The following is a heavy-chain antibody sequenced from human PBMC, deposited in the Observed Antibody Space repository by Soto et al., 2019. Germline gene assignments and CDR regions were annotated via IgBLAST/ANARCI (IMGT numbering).Heavy chain of an antibody. CDR2: INHSGST. J-gene: IGHJ4*02. V-gene: IGHV4-34*01. Sequence: SDTLSLTCAVYCGSFSGYYWSWIRQPPGKGLEWIGEINHSGSTNYNPSLKSRVTISVDTSKNQFSLKLSSVTAADTAVYYCARGPLPLYYFDYWGQGTLVTVSS. D-gene: IGHD3-10*01. CDR3: ARGPLPLYYFDY. CDR1: CGSFSGYY.